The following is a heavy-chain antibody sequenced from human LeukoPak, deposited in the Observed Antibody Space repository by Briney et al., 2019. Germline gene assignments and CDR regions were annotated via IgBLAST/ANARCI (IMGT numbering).Heavy chain of an antibody. CDR2: IYHSGST. CDR3: VRALWTFYFDY. D-gene: IGHD3/OR15-3a*01. J-gene: IGHJ4*02. V-gene: IGHV4-4*02. Sequence: SETLSLTCAVSAGSISSSNWMRWFRQPPGKGLEWIGEIYHSGSTNYNPSLKSRVTISVDKSKNQFSLKLSSVTAADTAVYYCVRALWTFYFDYWGQGTLVTVSS. CDR1: AGSISSSNW.